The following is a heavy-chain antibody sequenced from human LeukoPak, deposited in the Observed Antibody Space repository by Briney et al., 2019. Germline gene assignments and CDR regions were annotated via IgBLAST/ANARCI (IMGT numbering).Heavy chain of an antibody. D-gene: IGHD3-22*01. CDR1: GYTFTGYY. CDR2: INPNSGGT. V-gene: IGHV1-2*02. J-gene: IGHJ5*02. CDR3: ARVVPRYYDTSGANWFDP. Sequence: ASVKVSCKASGYTFTGYYMHWVRQAPGQGLEWMGWINPNSGGTSYAQKFQGRVTMTRDTSTSTVYLELSRLRSEDTAVYFCARVVPRYYDTSGANWFDPWGQGTLVTVSS.